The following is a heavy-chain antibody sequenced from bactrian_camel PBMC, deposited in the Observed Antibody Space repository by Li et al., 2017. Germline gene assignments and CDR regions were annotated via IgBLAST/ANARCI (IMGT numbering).Heavy chain of an antibody. V-gene: IGHV3S53*01. Sequence: LVESGGGSVQAGGSLRLSCAASGYIHDISVANCIGWFRRGLGKGPEGVATITSAGTTTYADSVKGRFTISQDNAKNTVYLQMNSLKPEDTAVYYCAADMGPRSPSP. CDR1: GYIHDISVANC. J-gene: IGHJ4*01. CDR2: ITSAGTT.